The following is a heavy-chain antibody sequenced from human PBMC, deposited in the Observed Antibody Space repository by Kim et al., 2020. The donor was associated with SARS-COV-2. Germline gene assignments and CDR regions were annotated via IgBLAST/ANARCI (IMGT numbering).Heavy chain of an antibody. CDR2: TYYRSKWYN. CDR3: ARNLHYYGSGSYCNYNWFDP. Sequence: SQTLSLSCAISGDSVSSNSAAWNWIRQSPSRGLEWLGRTYYRSKWYNDYAVSVKSRITINPDTSKNQFSLQLNSVTPEDTAVYYCARNLHYYGSGSYCNYNWFDPWGQGTLVTVSS. J-gene: IGHJ5*02. D-gene: IGHD3-10*01. CDR1: GDSVSSNSAA. V-gene: IGHV6-1*01.